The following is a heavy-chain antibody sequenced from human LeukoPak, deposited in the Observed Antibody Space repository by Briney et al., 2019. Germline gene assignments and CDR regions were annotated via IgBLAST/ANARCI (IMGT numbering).Heavy chain of an antibody. J-gene: IGHJ4*02. CDR1: GFTFSNYA. Sequence: GGSLRLSCAASGFTFSNYAMSWVRQAPGKGLEWVSAISGSGGSTYYADSVKGRFTISRDNSKNTLYLQMNSLRAEDTAVYYCAKDPIVVVVAATRQNYWGQGTLVTVSS. D-gene: IGHD2-15*01. V-gene: IGHV3-23*01. CDR2: ISGSGGST. CDR3: AKDPIVVVVAATRQNY.